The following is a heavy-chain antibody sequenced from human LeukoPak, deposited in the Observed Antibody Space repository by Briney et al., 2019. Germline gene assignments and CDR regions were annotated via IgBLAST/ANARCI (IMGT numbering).Heavy chain of an antibody. CDR2: IYPGDSDI. Sequence: GGSLRLSCKGSGYSFTSYWIGWVRQMPGKGLEWMGIIYPGDSDIRYSPSFQGQVTISADKSISTAYLQWSSLKASDTAMYYCARHGDYDYVWGIGYWGQGTLVAVSS. CDR3: ARHGDYDYVWGIGY. V-gene: IGHV5-51*01. CDR1: GYSFTSYW. J-gene: IGHJ4*02. D-gene: IGHD3-16*01.